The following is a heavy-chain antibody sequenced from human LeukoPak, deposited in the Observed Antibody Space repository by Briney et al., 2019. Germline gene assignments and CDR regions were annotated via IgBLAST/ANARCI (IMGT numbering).Heavy chain of an antibody. Sequence: GGSLRLSCAASGFTFSSYTMNWIRQAPGKGLERVSSISSSTTYIYYADSVKGRFTISRDNAKNSLYLQLNSMRAEDTAVYYCARGQDYYDSSGYYYALDFWGQGTLVTVSS. CDR1: GFTFSSYT. V-gene: IGHV3-21*01. D-gene: IGHD3-22*01. CDR2: ISSSTTYI. CDR3: ARGQDYYDSSGYYYALDF. J-gene: IGHJ4*02.